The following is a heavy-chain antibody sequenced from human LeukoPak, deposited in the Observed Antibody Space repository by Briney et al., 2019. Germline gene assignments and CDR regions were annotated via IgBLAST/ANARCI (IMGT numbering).Heavy chain of an antibody. V-gene: IGHV4-39*07. CDR1: GGSISSSSYY. D-gene: IGHD3-10*01. J-gene: IGHJ5*02. Sequence: SETLSLTCTVSGGSISSSSYYWGWIRQPPGKGLEWIGSIYYSGSTYYNPSLKSRVTISVDTSKNQFSLKLSSVTAADTAVYYCARDPSLLWFGEMGYWFDPWGQGTLVTVSS. CDR3: ARDPSLLWFGEMGYWFDP. CDR2: IYYSGST.